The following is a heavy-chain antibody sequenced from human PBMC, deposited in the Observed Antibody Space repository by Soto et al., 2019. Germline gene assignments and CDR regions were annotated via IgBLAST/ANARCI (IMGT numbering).Heavy chain of an antibody. Sequence: PGGSLRLSYASSGLTFSRYGMHWVRQAPGKGLEWVAVIWYDGSNKYYADSVKGRFTISRDNSKNTLYLQMNSLRAEDTAVYYCARDLEGPFDYWGQGTLVTVSS. CDR1: GLTFSRYG. V-gene: IGHV3-33*01. D-gene: IGHD1-1*01. CDR3: ARDLEGPFDY. CDR2: IWYDGSNK. J-gene: IGHJ4*02.